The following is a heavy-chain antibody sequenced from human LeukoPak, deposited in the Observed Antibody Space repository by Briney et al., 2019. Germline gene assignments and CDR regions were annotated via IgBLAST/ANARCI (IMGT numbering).Heavy chain of an antibody. J-gene: IGHJ6*03. CDR2: FYYSENT. D-gene: IGHD6-13*01. CDR3: ARDHSSSWSTGYYYYYYYMDV. Sequence: SETLSLTCTVSGASISSSNYYWGWIRQPPGKGLEWIGSFYYSENTYYNPSLKSRVTISVDTSKNQFSLKLYSVTAADTAVYYCARDHSSSWSTGYYYYYYYMDVWGKGTTVTVSS. V-gene: IGHV4-39*07. CDR1: GASISSSNYY.